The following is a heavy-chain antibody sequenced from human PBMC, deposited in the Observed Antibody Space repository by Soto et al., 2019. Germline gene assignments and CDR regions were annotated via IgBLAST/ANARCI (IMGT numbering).Heavy chain of an antibody. J-gene: IGHJ4*02. CDR3: AKDWGYYDSSGYYYPFDY. D-gene: IGHD3-22*01. Sequence: EVQLLESGGGLVQPGGSLRLSCAASGFTFSSYAMSWVRQAPGKGLEWVSAISGSGGSTYYADSVKGRFTISRDNSKNTLYLQMTSLRAEDTAVYYCAKDWGYYDSSGYYYPFDYWGQGTLVTVSS. CDR1: GFTFSSYA. CDR2: ISGSGGST. V-gene: IGHV3-23*01.